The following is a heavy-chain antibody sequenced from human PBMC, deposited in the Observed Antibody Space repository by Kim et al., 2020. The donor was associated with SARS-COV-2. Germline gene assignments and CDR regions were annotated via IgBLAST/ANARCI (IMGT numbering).Heavy chain of an antibody. CDR2: GGTT. D-gene: IGHD1-26*01. CDR3: TTGASLDY. V-gene: IGHV3-15*01. Sequence: GGTTDYAAPVKGRFTISRDDSKNTLSLQMNSLKIEDTAIYYCTTGASLDYWGQGALVTVSS. J-gene: IGHJ4*02.